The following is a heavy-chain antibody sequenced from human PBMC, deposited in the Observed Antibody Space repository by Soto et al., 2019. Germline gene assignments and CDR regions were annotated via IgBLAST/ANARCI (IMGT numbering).Heavy chain of an antibody. CDR3: AKDGQIFASGSGDYGMDV. D-gene: IGHD3-10*01. CDR2: ISGGGGGT. J-gene: IGHJ6*02. CDR1: GFPFSSYA. V-gene: IGHV3-23*01. Sequence: VQLLESGGGLVQPGGSLRLSCAASGFPFSSYAMNWVRQAPGKGLDWVSAISGGGGGTYYADSVKGRFTISRDNSKNRLYLQMNSLRAEDTAVYYCAKDGQIFASGSGDYGMDVWGQGTTVTVSS.